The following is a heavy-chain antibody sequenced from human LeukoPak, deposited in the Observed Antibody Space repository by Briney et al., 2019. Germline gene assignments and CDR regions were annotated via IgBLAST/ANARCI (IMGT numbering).Heavy chain of an antibody. CDR1: GGSISSGDYY. CDR3: ARDLGPYDAFDI. V-gene: IGHV4-61*08. J-gene: IGHJ3*02. D-gene: IGHD3-10*01. Sequence: SETLSLTCTVSGGSISSGDYYWSWLRQPRGRGLEWFGYIYYRGSTHYNPSSKSRLTRSVHTSTNPYSLQWSSVTAPHTVVYYCARDLGPYDAFDIWRRGTLVTVSS. CDR2: IYYRGST.